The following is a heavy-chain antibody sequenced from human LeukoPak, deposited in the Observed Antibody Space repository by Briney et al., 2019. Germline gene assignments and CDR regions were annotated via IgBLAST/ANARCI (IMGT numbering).Heavy chain of an antibody. CDR2: IYYSGST. CDR1: GGSISSSSYY. D-gene: IGHD2-2*01. V-gene: IGHV4-39*01. Sequence: SETLSLTCTVSGGSISSSSYYWGWIRQPPGKGLEWIGSIYYSGSTYYNPSLKSRVTISVDTSKNQFSLKLSSVTAADTAVYYCARPVDCSSTSCSSGPGASDIWGQGTMVTVSS. J-gene: IGHJ3*02. CDR3: ARPVDCSSTSCSSGPGASDI.